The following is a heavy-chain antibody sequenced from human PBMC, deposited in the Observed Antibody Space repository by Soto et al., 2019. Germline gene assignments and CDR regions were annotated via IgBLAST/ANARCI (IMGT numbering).Heavy chain of an antibody. D-gene: IGHD2-15*01. CDR3: ASGPTPYPGDY. J-gene: IGHJ4*02. CDR1: GFTFSDYF. V-gene: IGHV3-11*01. Sequence: GGSLRLSCAVSGFTFSDYFMSWIRQTPGKGLEWISYISSSGGTISYADSVKGRFTISRDNAKNSLYLQMNSLRAEDTAVYYCASGPTPYPGDYWGQGTLVTVSS. CDR2: ISSSGGTI.